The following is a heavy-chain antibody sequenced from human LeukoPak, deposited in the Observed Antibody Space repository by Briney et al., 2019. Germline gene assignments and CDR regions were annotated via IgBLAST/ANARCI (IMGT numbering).Heavy chain of an antibody. V-gene: IGHV3-7*01. CDR3: AKDRGWRTSGYYLYYFEY. D-gene: IGHD3-3*01. CDR2: IKHDGSEK. J-gene: IGHJ4*02. CDR1: GFIFTGYF. Sequence: GGSLRLSCAASGFIFTGYFMSWVRQAPGKGLEWVASIKHDGSEKYYVDSVRGRFTISRDNTKNLLYLQMSSLRAEDTAVYYCAKDRGWRTSGYYLYYFEYWGQGTLVTFSS.